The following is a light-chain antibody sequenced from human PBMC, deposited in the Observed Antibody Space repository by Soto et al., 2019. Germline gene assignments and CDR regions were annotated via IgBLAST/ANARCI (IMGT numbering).Light chain of an antibody. CDR3: QQYDSL. J-gene: IGKJ3*01. V-gene: IGKV3-20*01. Sequence: EIVLTQSPGTLSLSPGERATLSCRASQSVSSSYLAWYQQKPGQAPRLLIYGASSRATGIPDRFSGSGSGTDFTLTISRLEPEDFAVYYCQQYDSLFGPGTKVDIK. CDR1: QSVSSSY. CDR2: GAS.